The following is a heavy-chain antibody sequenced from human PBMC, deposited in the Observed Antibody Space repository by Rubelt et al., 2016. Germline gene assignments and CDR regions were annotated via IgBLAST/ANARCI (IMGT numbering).Heavy chain of an antibody. CDR3: VKDRGGSRVRGPFDC. CDR1: GFTFSSYA. CDR2: INTNGGST. V-gene: IGHV3-64D*06. Sequence: VQLVESGGGVVQPGRSLRLSCSASGFTFSSYAMHWVRQAPGKGLEYVSAINTNGGSTYYADSVKGRFTISRDNSKNTLYLQMSSLRAEDTAVYYCVKDRGGSRVRGPFDCWGQGTLVTVSS. D-gene: IGHD6-13*01. J-gene: IGHJ4*02.